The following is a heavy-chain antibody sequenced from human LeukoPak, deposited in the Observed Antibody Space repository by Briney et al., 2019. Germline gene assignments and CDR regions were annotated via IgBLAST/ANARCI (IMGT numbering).Heavy chain of an antibody. CDR2: IYYSVTT. CDR3: ASIPVGEFLFDY. CDR1: GGSISSSDYY. V-gene: IGHV4-39*01. J-gene: IGHJ4*02. Sequence: PSETLPLTCTVSGGSISSSDYYWGWIRQPPGKGLEWIGSIYYSVTTYYNPSLKSRVTISVDTSKNQFSLKLNSVTAADTAVYYCASIPVGEFLFDYWGQGTLVTVSS. D-gene: IGHD3-10*01.